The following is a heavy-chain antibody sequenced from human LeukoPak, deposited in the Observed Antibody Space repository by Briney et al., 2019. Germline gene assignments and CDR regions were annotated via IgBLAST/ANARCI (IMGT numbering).Heavy chain of an antibody. Sequence: SETLSLTCTVSGGSITTTDYYWGWIRQPPGKGLEWIGSIYYAGYTFYKPSLRSRVAISVDTSKNQFSLTLSSMTAADTAVYYCARHPIFSGAGSELWFDPWGRGTLVTVSS. CDR1: GGSITTTDYY. CDR2: IYYAGYT. CDR3: ARHPIFSGAGSELWFDP. V-gene: IGHV4-39*01. D-gene: IGHD3-10*01. J-gene: IGHJ5*02.